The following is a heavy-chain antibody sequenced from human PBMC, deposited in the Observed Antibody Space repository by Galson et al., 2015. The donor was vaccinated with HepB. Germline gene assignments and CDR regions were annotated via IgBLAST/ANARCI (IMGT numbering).Heavy chain of an antibody. V-gene: IGHV5-51*03. Sequence: QSGAEVKKPGESLKISCKGSGYSFTSYWIGWVRQMPGKGLEWMGIIYPGDSDTRYSPSFQGQVTISADKSISTAYLQWSSLKASDTAMYYCARIHKDYYDSSGYYYFDYWGQGTLVTVSS. CDR3: ARIHKDYYDSSGYYYFDY. CDR1: GYSFTSYW. J-gene: IGHJ4*02. CDR2: IYPGDSDT. D-gene: IGHD3-22*01.